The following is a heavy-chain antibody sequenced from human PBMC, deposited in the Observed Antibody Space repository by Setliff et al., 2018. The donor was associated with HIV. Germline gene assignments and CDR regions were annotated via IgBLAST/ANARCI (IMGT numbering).Heavy chain of an antibody. D-gene: IGHD5-12*01. J-gene: IGHJ3*02. CDR3: ASTGHIEIDPLQPFEI. CDR1: AGAIRSYY. V-gene: IGHV4-59*12. CDR2: TFYGGNA. Sequence: PSETLSLTCTVSAGAIRSYYWSWIRQSPGKGLEWIGYTFYGGNANYSPSLRGRVTMSLDTSRNQFSLKLTSVTAAATAVYYCASTGHIEIDPLQPFEIWGQGTMVTVSS.